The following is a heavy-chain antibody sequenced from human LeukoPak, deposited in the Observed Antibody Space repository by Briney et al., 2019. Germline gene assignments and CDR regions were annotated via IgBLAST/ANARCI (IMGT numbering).Heavy chain of an antibody. D-gene: IGHD1-26*01. Sequence: GGSLRLSCAASGFTFSNYAMNWVRQAPGKGLEWVSAISGSGGSTYYADSVKGRFTISRDNSKNTLFLLMNSLRADDTAVYYCASPLYSGCYLGSLWGQGTLVTVSS. CDR2: ISGSGGST. V-gene: IGHV3-23*01. CDR1: GFTFSNYA. J-gene: IGHJ4*02. CDR3: ASPLYSGCYLGSL.